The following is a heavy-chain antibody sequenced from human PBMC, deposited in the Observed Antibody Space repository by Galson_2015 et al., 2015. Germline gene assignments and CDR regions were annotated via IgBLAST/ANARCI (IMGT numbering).Heavy chain of an antibody. CDR3: ARDGFFQANAFDI. Sequence: SVKVSCKASGGTFSSYAISWVRQAPGQGLEWMGGIIPIFGTANYAQKFQGRVTITADESTSTAYMELSSLRSEDTAVYYCARDGFFQANAFDIWGQGTMVTVSS. J-gene: IGHJ3*02. D-gene: IGHD3-3*01. V-gene: IGHV1-69*13. CDR1: GGTFSSYA. CDR2: IIPIFGTA.